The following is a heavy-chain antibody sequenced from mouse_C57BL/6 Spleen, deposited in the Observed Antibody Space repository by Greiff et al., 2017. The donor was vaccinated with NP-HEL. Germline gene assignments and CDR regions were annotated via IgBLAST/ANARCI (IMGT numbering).Heavy chain of an antibody. J-gene: IGHJ2*01. CDR3: ATLGRGNFDY. CDR2: ISSGSSTI. CDR1: GFTFSDYG. V-gene: IGHV5-17*01. Sequence: EVQLVESGGGLVKPGGSLKLSCAASGFTFSDYGMHWVRQAPEKGLEWVAYISSGSSTIYYADTVKGRFTISRDNAKNTLFLQMTSLRSEDTAMYYCATLGRGNFDYWGQGTTLTVSS. D-gene: IGHD4-1*01.